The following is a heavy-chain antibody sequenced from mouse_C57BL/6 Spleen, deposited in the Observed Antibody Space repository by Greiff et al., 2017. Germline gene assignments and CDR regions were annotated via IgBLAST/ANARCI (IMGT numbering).Heavy chain of an antibody. D-gene: IGHD1-1*02. CDR3: ARPLVYGRGDY. V-gene: IGHV5-17*01. Sequence: EVQRVESGGGLVKPGGSLKLSCAASGFTFSSYAMSWVRQTPEKRLEWVAYISSGSSTIYYADTVKGRFTISRDNAKNTLFLQMTSLRSEDTAMXYCARPLVYGRGDYWGQGTSVTVSS. CDR1: GFTFSSYA. J-gene: IGHJ4*01. CDR2: ISSGSSTI.